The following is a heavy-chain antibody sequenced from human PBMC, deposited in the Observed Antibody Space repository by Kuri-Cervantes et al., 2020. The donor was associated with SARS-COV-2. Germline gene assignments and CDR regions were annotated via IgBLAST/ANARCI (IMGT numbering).Heavy chain of an antibody. CDR2: INHSGST. CDR3: ARGLFYFDY. V-gene: IGHV4-39*07. J-gene: IGHJ4*02. D-gene: IGHD3-16*01. Sequence: GSLRLSCTVSGGSISSSSYYWSWIRQPPGKGLEWIGEINHSGSTNYNPSLKSRVTISVDTSKNQFSLKLSSVTAADTAVYYCARGLFYFDYWGQGTLVTVSS. CDR1: GGSISSSSYY.